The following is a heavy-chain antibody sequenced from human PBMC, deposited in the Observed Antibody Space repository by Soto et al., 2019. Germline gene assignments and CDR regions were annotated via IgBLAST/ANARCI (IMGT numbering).Heavy chain of an antibody. Sequence: GASLKVSCKASGGTFSNHAISWVRQAPGQGPEWMGGIIPLSDTTNYVQKFQGRVTITADESMTTAYMELSSLRYEDTAVYYCARGPDRSGFYVFDYRGEATLVTVSS. CDR1: GGTFSNHA. CDR2: IIPLSDTT. D-gene: IGHD3-22*01. J-gene: IGHJ4*02. CDR3: ARGPDRSGFYVFDY. V-gene: IGHV1-69*13.